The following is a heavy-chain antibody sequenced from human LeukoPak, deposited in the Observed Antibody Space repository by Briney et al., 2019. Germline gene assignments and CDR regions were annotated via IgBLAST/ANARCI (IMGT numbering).Heavy chain of an antibody. V-gene: IGHV1-2*02. CDR3: ARDTDSAGRSLNY. Sequence: ASVKVSCKASGYTFTGYYMHWVRQAPGQGLEWMGWINPNSGGTNYAQKFQGRVTMTRDTSINTAYMELSRLRSDDTAVYYCARDTDSAGRSLNYWGQGTLVTVSS. D-gene: IGHD6-19*01. CDR1: GYTFTGYY. J-gene: IGHJ4*02. CDR2: INPNSGGT.